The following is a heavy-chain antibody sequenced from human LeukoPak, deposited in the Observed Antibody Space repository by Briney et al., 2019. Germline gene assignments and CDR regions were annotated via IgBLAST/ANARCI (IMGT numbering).Heavy chain of an antibody. Sequence: SETLSLTYALYGGPISGYYWTWIRQPPGKGLEWIGEIDHSGSPNYNPSLKSRVPISGDTSKNRFSLRLSSLTAADSAVYYCARGQTKDYFDTSGYYWSQGTLVTVSS. CDR1: GGPISGYY. V-gene: IGHV4-34*01. CDR2: IDHSGSP. D-gene: IGHD3-22*01. J-gene: IGHJ4*02. CDR3: ARGQTKDYFDTSGYY.